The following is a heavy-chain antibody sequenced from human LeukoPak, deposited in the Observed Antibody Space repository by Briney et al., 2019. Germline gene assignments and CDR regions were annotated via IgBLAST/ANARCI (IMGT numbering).Heavy chain of an antibody. J-gene: IGHJ4*02. CDR2: ISDNGGST. CDR1: GLTFSRHA. D-gene: IGHD5-18*01. CDR3: SRGLPSGYAYGPLE. Sequence: PGGSLRLSCAASGLTFSRHAMHWGRQAPGKGLEYISSISDNGGSTFYANSVKGRFTISRDNSNNMLYLQMGSLRVEDMAVYYCSRGLPSGYAYGPLEWGQGDLVTVSS. V-gene: IGHV3-64*01.